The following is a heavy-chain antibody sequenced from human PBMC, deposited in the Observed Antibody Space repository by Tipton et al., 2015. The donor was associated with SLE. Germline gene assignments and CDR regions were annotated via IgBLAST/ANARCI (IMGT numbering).Heavy chain of an antibody. D-gene: IGHD3-10*01. CDR1: GGTFSNFD. J-gene: IGHJ4*02. Sequence: QLVQSGPEVKKPGASVKVSCKSSGGTFSNFDINWVRQAAGQGLEWLAWMNPKNGQTGYAQKFEGRVTVTSDTSTSTTYVELRGLRSDDTAVYYCASGTDLNYWGQGTLVSVSS. CDR2: MNPKNGQT. V-gene: IGHV1-8*02. CDR3: ASGTDLNY.